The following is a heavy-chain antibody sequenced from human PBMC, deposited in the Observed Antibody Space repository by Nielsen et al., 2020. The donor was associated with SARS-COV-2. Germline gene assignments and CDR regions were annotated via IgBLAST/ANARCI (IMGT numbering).Heavy chain of an antibody. D-gene: IGHD2-2*02. V-gene: IGHV1-69*04. J-gene: IGHJ6*02. Sequence: WVRQAPGQGLEWMGRIIPILGIANYAQKFQGRVTMTRDTSTSTVYMELSSLRSEDTAVYYCARDPVLYCSSTSCYTGMDYYYGMDVWGQGTTVTVSS. CDR2: IIPILGIA. CDR3: ARDPVLYCSSTSCYTGMDYYYGMDV.